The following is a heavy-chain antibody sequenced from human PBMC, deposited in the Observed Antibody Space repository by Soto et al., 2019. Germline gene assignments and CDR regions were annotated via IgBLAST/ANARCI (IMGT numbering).Heavy chain of an antibody. Sequence: ASVKVSCKASGYIFTNNDVSWVRQATGQGLEWMGWMKPGSGDTGYAQKFQGRVTMTRNISIATAYMELSSLRADDTAIYYCARMASFGSLNWFDPWGQGTLVTVSS. J-gene: IGHJ5*02. D-gene: IGHD5-18*01. CDR1: GYIFTNND. V-gene: IGHV1-8*01. CDR3: ARMASFGSLNWFDP. CDR2: MKPGSGDT.